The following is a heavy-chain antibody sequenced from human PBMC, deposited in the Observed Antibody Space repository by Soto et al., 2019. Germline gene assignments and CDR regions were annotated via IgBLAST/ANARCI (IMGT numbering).Heavy chain of an antibody. V-gene: IGHV3-73*01. J-gene: IGHJ4*02. CDR3: TRPGSDFDF. CDR2: IRNKADSYAT. D-gene: IGHD7-27*01. CDR1: GFTFSYSA. Sequence: EVQLVESGGGFVQPGGSLKLSCVASGFTFSYSAIHWVRQAPGKGLEWVGRIRNKADSYATTCAASVQGRFTISRDDSRNTAHLQMDSLKTEDTAVYYCTRPGSDFDFWGRGTLVTVSS.